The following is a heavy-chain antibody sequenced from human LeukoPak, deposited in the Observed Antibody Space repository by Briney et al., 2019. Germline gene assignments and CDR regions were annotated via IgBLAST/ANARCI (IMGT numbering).Heavy chain of an antibody. CDR1: GGSISSYY. Sequence: SETLSLTCTVPGGSISSYYWSWIRQPPGKGLEWIGYIYYSGSTNYNPSLKSRVTISVDTSKNQFSLKLSSVTAADTAVCYCARHDGYNYGFDYWGQGTLVTVSS. CDR2: IYYSGST. V-gene: IGHV4-59*08. J-gene: IGHJ4*02. CDR3: ARHDGYNYGFDY. D-gene: IGHD5-24*01.